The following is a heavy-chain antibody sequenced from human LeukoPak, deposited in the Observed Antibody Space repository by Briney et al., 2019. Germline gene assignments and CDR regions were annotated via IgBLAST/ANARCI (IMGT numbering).Heavy chain of an antibody. V-gene: IGHV3-53*01. J-gene: IGHJ4*02. CDR3: AGGKPYYDSSGSDY. Sequence: GGSLRLSCAASGFTVSSNYMSWVRQAPGKGLEWVSVIYSGGSTYYADSVKCRFTISRDNSKNTLYLQMNSLRAEDTAVYYCAGGKPYYDSSGSDYWGQGTLVTVSS. CDR1: GFTVSSNY. CDR2: IYSGGST. D-gene: IGHD3-22*01.